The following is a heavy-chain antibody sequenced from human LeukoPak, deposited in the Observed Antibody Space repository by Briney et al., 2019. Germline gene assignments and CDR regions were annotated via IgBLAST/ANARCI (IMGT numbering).Heavy chain of an antibody. V-gene: IGHV3-21*01. Sequence: GGSLRLSCAASGFTFSSYSMNWVRQAPGKGPEWVSSISSSSSYIYYADSVKGRFTISRDNAKNSLYLQMNSLRAEDTAVYYCTAEDGYNQIDYWGQGTLVTVSS. J-gene: IGHJ4*02. CDR3: TAEDGYNQIDY. CDR2: ISSSSSYI. D-gene: IGHD5-24*01. CDR1: GFTFSSYS.